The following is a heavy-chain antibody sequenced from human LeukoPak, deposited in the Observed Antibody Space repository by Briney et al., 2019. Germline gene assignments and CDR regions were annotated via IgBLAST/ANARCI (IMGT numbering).Heavy chain of an antibody. CDR3: AKSRSPGFDY. D-gene: IGHD1-14*01. CDR2: IKQDGSVQ. V-gene: IGHV3-7*03. Sequence: GGSLRLSCAASGFIFSNYYMSWVRQAPGKGLEWVANIKQDGSVQYYVDSVKGRFSISRDNAKNSLYLQMNSLRAEDTAVYYCAKSRSPGFDYWGQGTLVTVSS. CDR1: GFIFSNYY. J-gene: IGHJ4*02.